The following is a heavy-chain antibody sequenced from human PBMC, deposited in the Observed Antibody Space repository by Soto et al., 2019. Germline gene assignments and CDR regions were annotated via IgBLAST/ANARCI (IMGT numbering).Heavy chain of an antibody. D-gene: IGHD3-10*01. CDR2: INPHSGAT. CDR1: GYIFSANY. CDR3: VRAHALGFSNGFDP. J-gene: IGHJ5*02. V-gene: IGHV1-2*02. Sequence: QVILVQSGAEVQKPGASLKVSCKASGYIFSANYIHWVRQAPGQGLEWLGWINPHSGATNYAQKFLGRVTMSADTAASTAYMDLARLKSDDTAVYYGVRAHALGFSNGFDPWGRGTLVTVSS.